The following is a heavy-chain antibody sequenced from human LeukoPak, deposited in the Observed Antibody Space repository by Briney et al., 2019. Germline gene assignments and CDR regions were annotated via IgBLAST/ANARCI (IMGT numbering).Heavy chain of an antibody. J-gene: IGHJ6*03. V-gene: IGHV3-30*02. CDR1: GFTFRHYG. D-gene: IGHD3-10*01. Sequence: PGGSLRPSCATSGFTFRHYGMHWVRQAPGKGLEWVAFMQYDGSDIYYGDSVKGRFTISRDNAKNSLYLQMNSLRAEDTAVYYCATYYSERSSYYMDVWGKGTTVTVSS. CDR3: ATYYSERSSYYMDV. CDR2: MQYDGSDI.